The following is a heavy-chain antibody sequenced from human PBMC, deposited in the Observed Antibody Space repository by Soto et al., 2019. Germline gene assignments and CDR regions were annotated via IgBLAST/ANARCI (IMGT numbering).Heavy chain of an antibody. J-gene: IGHJ4*02. CDR3: AKDGSYYDSPTESDY. CDR2: ISGSGGST. CDR1: VFTFSSYT. Sequence: SLKIACAASVFTFSSYTMSWVRQAPGKGLEWVSAISGSGGSTYYAVSVKGRFSISRDNSKNTLYLQMNSLRPEDTAVYYCAKDGSYYDSPTESDYWGQGTLVAVSS. D-gene: IGHD3-22*01. V-gene: IGHV3-23*01.